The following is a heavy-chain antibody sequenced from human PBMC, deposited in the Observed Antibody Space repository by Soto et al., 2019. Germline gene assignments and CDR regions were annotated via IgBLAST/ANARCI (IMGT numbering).Heavy chain of an antibody. CDR1: GGSFRTYA. D-gene: IGHD3-16*02. Sequence: QGQLVQSGAEVKKPGSSVKVSCKASGGSFRTYAINWVRQAPGQGLEWMGGIIPMLAAPTYAQKFQGRLTITADESTTTAYMELSSLTSEDTAVYYCARVGAQSRSVIWFFDLWGRGTLVTVSS. CDR2: IIPMLAAP. V-gene: IGHV1-69*01. CDR3: ARVGAQSRSVIWFFDL. J-gene: IGHJ2*01.